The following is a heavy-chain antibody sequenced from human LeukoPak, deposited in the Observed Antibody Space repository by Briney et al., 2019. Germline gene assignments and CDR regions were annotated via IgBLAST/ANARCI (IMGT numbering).Heavy chain of an antibody. D-gene: IGHD3-10*01. V-gene: IGHV4-31*03. CDR3: ARGFGWFGELLFNYFDY. Sequence: SQTLSLTCTVSGGSISSGGYYWSWIRQHPGKGLEWIGYIYYSGSTYYNPSLKSRVTISVDTSKNQFSLKLSSVTAADTAVYYCARGFGWFGELLFNYFDYWGQGTLVTVSS. CDR2: IYYSGST. CDR1: GGSISSGGYY. J-gene: IGHJ4*02.